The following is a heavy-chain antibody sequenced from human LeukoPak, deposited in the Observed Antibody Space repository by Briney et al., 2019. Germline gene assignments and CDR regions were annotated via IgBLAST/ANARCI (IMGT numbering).Heavy chain of an antibody. CDR1: GGTFSSYA. CDR2: ISVYNGNT. J-gene: IGHJ5*02. V-gene: IGHV1-18*01. D-gene: IGHD1-26*01. CDR3: ARDLAGIVGVTAWFDP. Sequence: ASVKVSCKSSGGTFSSYAISCERQATGQGLEWMGWISVYNGNTNYAQKLHGRVTMTTETSTNIVYMELRSLTFDDTAVYYCARDLAGIVGVTAWFDPWGQGTLVTVSS.